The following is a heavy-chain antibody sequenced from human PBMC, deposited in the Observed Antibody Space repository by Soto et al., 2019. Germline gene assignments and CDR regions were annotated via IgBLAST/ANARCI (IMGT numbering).Heavy chain of an antibody. CDR1: GGSFSGYY. Sequence: QVQLQQWGAGLLKPSETLSLTCAVYGGSFSGYYWSWIRQPPGKGLEWIGEINHSGSTNYNPSLKRRVTISVDTSKNQFSLKLSSVTAADTAVYYCARGPLFYYYYYGMDVWGQGTTVTVSS. D-gene: IGHD2-21*01. CDR2: INHSGST. CDR3: ARGPLFYYYYYGMDV. J-gene: IGHJ6*02. V-gene: IGHV4-34*01.